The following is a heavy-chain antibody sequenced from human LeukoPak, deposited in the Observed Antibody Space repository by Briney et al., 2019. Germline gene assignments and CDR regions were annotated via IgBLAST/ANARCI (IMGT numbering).Heavy chain of an antibody. CDR3: ARLSHGSSWSFHKVFGYYYGMDV. J-gene: IGHJ6*02. Sequence: SETLSLTCTVSGGSTSSSDYYWSWIRQPPGKGLEWLGYIYYSGSTYYNPSLKSRVTISVDTSKNQFSLKLSSVTAADTAVYYCARLSHGSSWSFHKVFGYYYGMDVWGQGTTVTVSS. CDR2: IYYSGST. CDR1: GGSTSSSDYY. D-gene: IGHD6-13*01. V-gene: IGHV4-30-4*02.